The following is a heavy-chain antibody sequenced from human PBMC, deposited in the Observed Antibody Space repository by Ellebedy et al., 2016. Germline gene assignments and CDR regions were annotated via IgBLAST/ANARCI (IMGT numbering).Heavy chain of an antibody. D-gene: IGHD1-26*01. J-gene: IGHJ4*02. Sequence: GESLKISXAASGFTFSIYAMSWVRQAPGKGLEWVSTISGSGGSTYYADSVKGRFTVSRDNSKNTLYLQMNSLRAEDTAEYFCAKGSENYWVFDHWGQGTLVTVSS. CDR3: AKGSENYWVFDH. CDR1: GFTFSIYA. V-gene: IGHV3-23*01. CDR2: ISGSGGST.